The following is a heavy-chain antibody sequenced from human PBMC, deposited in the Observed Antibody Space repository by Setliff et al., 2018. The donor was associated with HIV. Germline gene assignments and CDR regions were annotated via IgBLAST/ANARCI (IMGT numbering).Heavy chain of an antibody. CDR3: ARASFYFESSRYYSTVSGFDY. D-gene: IGHD3-22*01. CDR2: INHSGIT. V-gene: IGHV4-34*01. Sequence: PSETLSLTCAVYGGSFGVSYWAWIRQPPGKGLEWIGEINHSGITNSSPALRSRVTISVDTSKRQLSLKLSSMTAADTAIYFCARASFYFESSRYYSTVSGFDYWGQGTLVTVSS. J-gene: IGHJ4*02. CDR1: GGSFGVSY.